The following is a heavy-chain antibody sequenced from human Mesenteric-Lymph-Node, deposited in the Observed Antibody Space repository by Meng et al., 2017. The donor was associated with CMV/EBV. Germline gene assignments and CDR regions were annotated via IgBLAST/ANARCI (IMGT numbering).Heavy chain of an antibody. V-gene: IGHV1-2*02. J-gene: IGHJ4*02. CDR2: INPGTGDT. Sequence: ASVKVSCKASGYTFTAFYLHWVRQAPGQGPEWMAWINPGTGDTKYAQKFQGSVTMTRDTSISTVYMESNRLRSDDTAVYYCARGYPHLDYWGQGTLVTVSS. CDR3: ARGYPHLDY. CDR1: GYTFTAFY. D-gene: IGHD1-26*01.